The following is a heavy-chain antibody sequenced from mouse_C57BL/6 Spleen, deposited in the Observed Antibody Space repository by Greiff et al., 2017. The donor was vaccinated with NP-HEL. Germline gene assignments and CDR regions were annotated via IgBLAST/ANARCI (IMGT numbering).Heavy chain of an antibody. V-gene: IGHV1-80*01. CDR2: IYPGDGDT. J-gene: IGHJ2*01. CDR3: AYGSRYYFDY. Sequence: LQESGAELVKPGASVKISCKASGYAFSSYWMNWVKQRPGKGLEWIGQIYPGDGDTNYNGKFKGKATLTADKSSSTAYMQLSSLTSEDSAVYFCAYGSRYYFDYWGQGTTLTVSS. D-gene: IGHD1-1*01. CDR1: GYAFSSYW.